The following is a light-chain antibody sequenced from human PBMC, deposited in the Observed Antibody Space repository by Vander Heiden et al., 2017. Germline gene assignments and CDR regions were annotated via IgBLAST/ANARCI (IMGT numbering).Light chain of an antibody. V-gene: IGLV3-25*03. CDR3: QSADSSGTYVV. CDR2: NDN. Sequence: SHDLPHPPSVSVSPGQTARHPCPGDALPKLYAYWYHQKPGQAPVVLIYNDNERPSGIPKRFSGSRSGTTVTLTISGVQAEDEADYYCQSADSSGTYVVFGGGTKLTVL. CDR1: ALPKLY. J-gene: IGLJ2*01.